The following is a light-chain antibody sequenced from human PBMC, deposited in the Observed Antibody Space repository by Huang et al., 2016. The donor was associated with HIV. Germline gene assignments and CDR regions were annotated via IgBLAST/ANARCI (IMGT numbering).Light chain of an antibody. CDR3: MQGTHWPPIT. CDR2: KVS. Sequence: DVVLTQSPLSLPVTLGPPASISCSSSQSLIYSAGNTYLNGFQQRPGQSPRRLIYKVSNRDSRVPDRFSGSGSGSDFTLKISKVEAEDVAVYYRMQGTHWPPITFGQGTRLEIK. CDR1: QSLIYSAGNTY. V-gene: IGKV2-30*01. J-gene: IGKJ5*01.